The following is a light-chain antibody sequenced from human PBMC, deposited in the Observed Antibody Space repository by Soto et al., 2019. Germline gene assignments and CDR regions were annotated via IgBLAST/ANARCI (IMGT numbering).Light chain of an antibody. CDR1: QSVSSY. Sequence: EIVLTQSPATLSLSPGERATLSCRASQSVSSYLAWYQQKPGQAPRLLIYDASNRATGIPARFSGSGSGTDFTLTINSLEPEDFAVYYCQQRSNWPVTFGQGTKVDIK. CDR2: DAS. J-gene: IGKJ1*01. CDR3: QQRSNWPVT. V-gene: IGKV3-11*01.